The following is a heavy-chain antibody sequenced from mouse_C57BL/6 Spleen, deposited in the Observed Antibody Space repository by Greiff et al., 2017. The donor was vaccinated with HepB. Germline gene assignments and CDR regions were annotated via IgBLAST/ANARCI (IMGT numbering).Heavy chain of an antibody. V-gene: IGHV1-15*01. J-gene: IGHJ2*01. CDR2: IDPETGGT. CDR3: TREGSVDY. Sequence: VQLQESGAELVRPGASVTLSCKASGYTFTDYEMHWVKQTPVHGLEWIGAIDPETGGTAYNQKFKGKAILTADKSSSTAYMELRSLTSEDSAVYYCTREGSVDYWGQGTTLTVSS. D-gene: IGHD1-1*02. CDR1: GYTFTDYE.